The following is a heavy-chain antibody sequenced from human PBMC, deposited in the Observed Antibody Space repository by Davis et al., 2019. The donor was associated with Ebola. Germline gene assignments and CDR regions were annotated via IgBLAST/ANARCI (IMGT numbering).Heavy chain of an antibody. J-gene: IGHJ6*02. D-gene: IGHD2-15*01. CDR3: ARDDALNKVDTKPYYYYNYSMDV. V-gene: IGHV3-30*03. CDR1: GFTFSSYG. CDR2: ISYDGSNK. Sequence: PGGSLRLSCAASGFTFSSYGMHWVRQAPGKGLEWVAVISYDGSNKYYADSVKGRFTISRDNSKNTLNLQMNSLRVEDTAVYYCARDDALNKVDTKPYYYYNYSMDVWGQGTTVTVSS.